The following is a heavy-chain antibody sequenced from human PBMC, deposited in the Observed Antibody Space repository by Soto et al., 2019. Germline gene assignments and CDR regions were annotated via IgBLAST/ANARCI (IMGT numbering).Heavy chain of an antibody. Sequence: ASVKVSCKASGYTFTGYYMHWVRQAPGQGLEWMGWINPNSGGTNYAQKFQGWVTMTRDTSISTAYMELSRLRSDDTAVYYCARGGSSWTSYYSYYMDVWGKGTTVTVSS. CDR3: ARGGSSWTSYYSYYMDV. D-gene: IGHD6-13*01. V-gene: IGHV1-2*04. J-gene: IGHJ6*03. CDR1: GYTFTGYY. CDR2: INPNSGGT.